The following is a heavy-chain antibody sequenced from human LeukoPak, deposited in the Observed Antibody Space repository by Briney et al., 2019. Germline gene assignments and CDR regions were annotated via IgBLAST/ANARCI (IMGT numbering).Heavy chain of an antibody. V-gene: IGHV3-23*01. Sequence: PGGSLRLSCAASGFTFSSYAMSWVRQAPGKGLEWVSAISGSGGSTYYADSVKGRFTISRDNSKNTLYLQMNSLRAEDTAVYYCARVYREDGYDWAHLDIWGRGTLLTVSS. CDR1: GFTFSSYA. CDR3: ARVYREDGYDWAHLDI. J-gene: IGHJ2*01. D-gene: IGHD5-24*01. CDR2: ISGSGGST.